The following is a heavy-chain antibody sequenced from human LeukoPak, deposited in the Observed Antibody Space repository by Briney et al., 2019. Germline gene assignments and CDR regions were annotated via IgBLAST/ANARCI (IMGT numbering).Heavy chain of an antibody. J-gene: IGHJ4*02. CDR1: GGTFSSYA. D-gene: IGHD3-3*01. CDR2: IIPIFGTA. Sequence: SVKVSCKASGGTFSSYAISWVRQAPGQGLEWMGGIIPIFGTANYAQKFQGRVTITADESTSTAYMELSSLRSEDTAVYYCVSMASRASGRITDYWGQGTLVTVSS. CDR3: VSMASRASGRITDY. V-gene: IGHV1-69*13.